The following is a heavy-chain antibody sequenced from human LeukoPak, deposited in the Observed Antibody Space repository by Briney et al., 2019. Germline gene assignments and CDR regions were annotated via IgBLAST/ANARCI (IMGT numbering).Heavy chain of an antibody. J-gene: IGHJ4*02. Sequence: GVSLRLSCAASGFTFSDARMHWVRQAPGKGLEWVGHIKSKTEGGTTDYAAPVKGRFTISRDDSKNTLYVQMNSLKIEDTAVYYCSTGMLTETTHVSYWGQGTLVTVSS. CDR2: IKSKTEGGTT. D-gene: IGHD1-7*01. CDR1: GFTFSDAR. V-gene: IGHV3-15*01. CDR3: STGMLTETTHVSY.